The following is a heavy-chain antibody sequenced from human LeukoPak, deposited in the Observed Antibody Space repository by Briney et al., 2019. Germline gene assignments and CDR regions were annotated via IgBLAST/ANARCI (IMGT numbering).Heavy chain of an antibody. Sequence: QSGGSLRLSCATSGFTSGSYWMTWVRQPPGKGLEWVANIKQDGSEKNYVDSVKGRFTISRDNSKNSLYLQMNSLRAEDTAVYYCARDPPRHVQVPCYWGQGTRVTVSS. J-gene: IGHJ4*02. CDR1: GFTSGSYW. CDR3: ARDPPRHVQVPCY. CDR2: IKQDGSEK. V-gene: IGHV3-7*03. D-gene: IGHD1-1*01.